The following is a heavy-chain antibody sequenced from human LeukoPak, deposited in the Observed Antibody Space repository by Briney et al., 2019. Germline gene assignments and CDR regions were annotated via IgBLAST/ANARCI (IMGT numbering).Heavy chain of an antibody. CDR2: INPNSGGT. Sequence: ASVKVSCKASGYTFTGYYMHWVRQAPGQGLEWIGWINPNSGGTNYAQKFQGRVTMTRDTSISTASTELSRLRSDNTAMYYCAREGRDYGPLDYWGQGTLVTVSS. J-gene: IGHJ4*02. CDR1: GYTFTGYY. V-gene: IGHV1-2*02. CDR3: AREGRDYGPLDY. D-gene: IGHD4-17*01.